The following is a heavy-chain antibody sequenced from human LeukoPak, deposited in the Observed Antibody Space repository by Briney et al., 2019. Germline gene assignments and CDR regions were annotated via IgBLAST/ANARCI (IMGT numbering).Heavy chain of an antibody. D-gene: IGHD6-13*01. Sequence: SETLSLTCTVSGGSINSNSYYWGWIRQPPGKGLEWIGSIYSSGNTYYNPSLKSRVTISVDTSKNQVSLKLNSVTAADTAVYYCARLGYRSTWPDYWGQGTLVTVSS. CDR3: ARLGYRSTWPDY. V-gene: IGHV4-39*07. CDR1: GGSINSNSYY. CDR2: IYSSGNT. J-gene: IGHJ4*02.